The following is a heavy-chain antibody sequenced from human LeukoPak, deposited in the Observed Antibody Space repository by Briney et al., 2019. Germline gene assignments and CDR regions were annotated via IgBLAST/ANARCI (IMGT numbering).Heavy chain of an antibody. Sequence: PGGSLRLSCAASGFTFSSYSMNWVRQAPGKGLEWVSSISSSSSYIYYADSVKGRFTISRDNAKNSLYLQMNSLRAGDTAVYYCARAPTKTYYFDYWGQGTLVTVSS. CDR3: ARAPTKTYYFDY. J-gene: IGHJ4*02. CDR2: ISSSSSYI. CDR1: GFTFSSYS. D-gene: IGHD1-1*01. V-gene: IGHV3-21*01.